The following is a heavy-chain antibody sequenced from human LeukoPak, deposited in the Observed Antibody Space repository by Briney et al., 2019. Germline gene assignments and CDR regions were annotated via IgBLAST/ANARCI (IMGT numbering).Heavy chain of an antibody. J-gene: IGHJ3*01. V-gene: IGHV3-48*03. Sequence: PGGSLRLSCAASGFSFRTYEMNWVRRAPGKGLEWVSYISDSGETIYYADFVKGRFTISRDNAKNLLYLQMNSLRTEDTALYYCARDFDFDVWGQGTMATVSS. CDR3: ARDFDFDV. CDR2: ISDSGETI. CDR1: GFSFRTYE.